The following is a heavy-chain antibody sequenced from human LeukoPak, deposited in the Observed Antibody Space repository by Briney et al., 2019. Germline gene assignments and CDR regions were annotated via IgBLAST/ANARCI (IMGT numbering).Heavy chain of an antibody. CDR1: GFTFSIYA. CDR3: AKRGTPY. J-gene: IGHJ4*01. V-gene: IGHV3-23*01. Sequence: PGGSLRLSCEASGFTFSIYAMTCVRPTPGEGLEWGSSISNTGGSTNYADSVKGRFTISRDNAKNTLVLQINDLRAEDTAVYFCAKRGTPYWGHGTLVTGSS. CDR2: ISNTGGST. D-gene: IGHD3-16*01.